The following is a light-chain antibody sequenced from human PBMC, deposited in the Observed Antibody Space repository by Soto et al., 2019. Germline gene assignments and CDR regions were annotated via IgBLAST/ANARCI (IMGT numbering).Light chain of an antibody. V-gene: IGLV2-23*01. CDR2: EGS. CDR1: SSDVGRYNL. Sequence: QSALTQPASVSGSPGQSISISCTGTSSDVGRYNLVSWYQQHPGQAPKLIIYEGSKRPSGVSNRFSGSKSGNTASLTISGLQAEDEADYYCCSYGGSSNSVIFGGGTKLTVL. J-gene: IGLJ2*01. CDR3: CSYGGSSNSVI.